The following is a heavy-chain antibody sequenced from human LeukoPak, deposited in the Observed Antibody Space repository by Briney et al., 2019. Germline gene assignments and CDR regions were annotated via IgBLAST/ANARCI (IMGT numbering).Heavy chain of an antibody. J-gene: IGHJ6*03. CDR3: ARLGEEIVVVPVSYYYYYMDV. Sequence: GGSLRLSCAASGFTFSSYWMSWVRQAPGKGLEWVANIKQDGSEKYYVDSVKGRFTISRDNAKNSLYLQMNSLRAEDTAVYYCARLGEEIVVVPVSYYYYYMDVWGKGTTVTVSS. CDR2: IKQDGSEK. V-gene: IGHV3-7*01. CDR1: GFTFSSYW. D-gene: IGHD2-2*01.